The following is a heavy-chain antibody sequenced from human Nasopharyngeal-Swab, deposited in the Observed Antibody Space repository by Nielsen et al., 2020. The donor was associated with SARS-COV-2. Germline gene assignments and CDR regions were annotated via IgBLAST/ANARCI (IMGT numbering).Heavy chain of an antibody. D-gene: IGHD4-23*01. CDR3: ARDRGWDYGGNWGYAFDI. Sequence: SETLSLTCAVYGGSFSGYHWSWIRQPPGKGLEWIGYIYYSGSTNYNPSLKSRVTISVDTSKNQFSLKLSSVTAADTAVYYCARDRGWDYGGNWGYAFDIWGQGTMVTVSS. V-gene: IGHV4-59*13. CDR1: GGSFSGYH. CDR2: IYYSGST. J-gene: IGHJ3*02.